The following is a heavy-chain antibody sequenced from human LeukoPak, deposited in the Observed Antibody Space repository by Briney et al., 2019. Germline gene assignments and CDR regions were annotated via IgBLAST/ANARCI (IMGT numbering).Heavy chain of an antibody. J-gene: IGHJ5*02. CDR1: GVSFSTYY. Sequence: PSETLSLTCGVSGVSFSTYYWSWIRQSPEKGLEWIGEVNHSGYTNYNPSLKSRVTISVDTSKNQFSLNLRSVTAADTAVYYCARDFPESKGWGLDPWGQGTLVTVSS. CDR2: VNHSGYT. CDR3: ARDFPESKGWGLDP. V-gene: IGHV4-34*01. D-gene: IGHD1-14*01.